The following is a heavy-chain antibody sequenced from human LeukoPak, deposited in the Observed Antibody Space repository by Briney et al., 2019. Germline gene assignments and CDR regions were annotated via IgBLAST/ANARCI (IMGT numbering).Heavy chain of an antibody. Sequence: PGGSLRLSCAASGFTFSSYAMSWVRQAPGKGLEWVSAISGSGGSTYYADSVKGRFTISRDNSKNTLYLQMNSLRAEDTAVYYCAKDLGGRGLLLWFGIDAFDIWGQGTMVTVSS. D-gene: IGHD3-10*01. V-gene: IGHV3-23*01. J-gene: IGHJ3*02. CDR2: ISGSGGST. CDR3: AKDLGGRGLLLWFGIDAFDI. CDR1: GFTFSSYA.